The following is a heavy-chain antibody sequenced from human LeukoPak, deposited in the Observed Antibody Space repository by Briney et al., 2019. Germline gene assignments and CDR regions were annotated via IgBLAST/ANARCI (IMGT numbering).Heavy chain of an antibody. J-gene: IGHJ6*03. Sequence: SETLSLTCTVSGGSISSYYWSWIRQPPGKGLEWIGYIYYSGSTNYNPSLKSRVTISVDTSKNQFSLKLSSVTAADTAVYYCARGRCSGGSCYHTYYYYYYMDVWGKGTTVTVSS. V-gene: IGHV4-59*01. CDR2: IYYSGST. CDR1: GGSISSYY. CDR3: ARGRCSGGSCYHTYYYYYYMDV. D-gene: IGHD2-15*01.